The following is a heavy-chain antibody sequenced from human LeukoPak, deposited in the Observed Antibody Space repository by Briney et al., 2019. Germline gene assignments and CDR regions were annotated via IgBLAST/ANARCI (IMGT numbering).Heavy chain of an antibody. Sequence: PGGSLRLSCAASGFTFSSYSMTWVRQAPGKGLEWVSSISSSSSYIYYADSVKGRFTISRDNAKNSLYLQMNSLRAEDTAVYYCARDPWLAPGLWGQGTLVTVSS. V-gene: IGHV3-21*01. J-gene: IGHJ4*02. D-gene: IGHD6-19*01. CDR1: GFTFSSYS. CDR2: ISSSSSYI. CDR3: ARDPWLAPGL.